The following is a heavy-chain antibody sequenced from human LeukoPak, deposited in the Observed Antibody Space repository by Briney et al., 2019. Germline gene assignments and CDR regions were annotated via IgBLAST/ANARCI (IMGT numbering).Heavy chain of an antibody. Sequence: SETLSLTCTVSGGSISSSTYRWGWIRQPPGKGLEWIGSINYSGSTYYNPSLKSRVTISVDTSKNQFSLKLSSVTAPDTAVYYCATVSMVRGVESDYWGQGTLVTVSS. CDR1: GGSISSSTYR. D-gene: IGHD3-10*01. CDR3: ATVSMVRGVESDY. J-gene: IGHJ4*02. V-gene: IGHV4-39*01. CDR2: INYSGST.